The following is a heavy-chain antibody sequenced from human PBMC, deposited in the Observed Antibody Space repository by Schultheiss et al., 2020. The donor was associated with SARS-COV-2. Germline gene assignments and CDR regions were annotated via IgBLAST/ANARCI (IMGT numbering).Heavy chain of an antibody. CDR1: GFTFSSYW. D-gene: IGHD2-21*02. V-gene: IGHV3-23*01. CDR2: ISGSGGST. Sequence: GESLKISCAASGFTFSSYWMSWVRQAPGKGLEWVSAISGSGGSTYYADSVKGRFTISRDNSKNTLYLQMNSLRAEDTAVYYCARIPPQGIVVVTAAPSYWYFDLWGRGTLVTVSS. CDR3: ARIPPQGIVVVTAAPSYWYFDL. J-gene: IGHJ2*01.